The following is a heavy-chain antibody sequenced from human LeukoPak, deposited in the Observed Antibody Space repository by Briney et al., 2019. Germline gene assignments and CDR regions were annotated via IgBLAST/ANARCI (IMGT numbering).Heavy chain of an antibody. J-gene: IGHJ4*02. CDR3: ARVGAYCSSSSCFDY. Sequence: GSVKVSCKASGYTFTSYGISWVRQAPGQGLERMGWISAYNGNTDCAQKFQGRVTMTTDTSTSTAYMELRSLRSDDTAVYYCARVGAYCSSSSCFDYWDQGTLVTVSS. CDR2: ISAYNGNT. V-gene: IGHV1-18*01. CDR1: GYTFTSYG. D-gene: IGHD2-2*01.